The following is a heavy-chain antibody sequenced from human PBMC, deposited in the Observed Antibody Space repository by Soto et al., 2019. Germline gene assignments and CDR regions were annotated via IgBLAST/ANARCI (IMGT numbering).Heavy chain of an antibody. V-gene: IGHV4-31*03. CDR3: AREPSI. CDR2: IYYSGST. J-gene: IGHJ4*02. CDR1: GGSISSGGYY. Sequence: QVQLQESGPGLVKPSQTLSLTCTVSGGSISSGGYYWNWIRQHPGKGPEWIGYIYYSGSTYYNPSLKGRVTISLDTSTNQFSLMLSSVTAAATAMYYCAREPSIWGQGTLVTVSS.